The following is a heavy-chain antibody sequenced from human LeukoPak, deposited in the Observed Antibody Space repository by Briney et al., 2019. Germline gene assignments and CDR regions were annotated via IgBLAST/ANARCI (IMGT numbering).Heavy chain of an antibody. CDR1: GGSISSYY. V-gene: IGHV4-59*01. J-gene: IGHJ6*03. D-gene: IGHD6-19*01. Sequence: SETLSLTCTVSGGSISSYYWSWIRQPPGKGLEWIGYIYYSGSTNYNPSLKSRVTISVDTSKNQFSLKLSSVTAADTAVYYSARCEEGSGWYRDYYYYMDVWGKGTTVTVSS. CDR3: ARCEEGSGWYRDYYYYMDV. CDR2: IYYSGST.